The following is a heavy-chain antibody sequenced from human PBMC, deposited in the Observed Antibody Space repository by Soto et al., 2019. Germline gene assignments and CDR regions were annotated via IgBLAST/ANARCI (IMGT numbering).Heavy chain of an antibody. CDR2: IYYSGST. V-gene: IGHV4-61*03. CDR1: GGSVSSGNYY. J-gene: IGHJ4*02. CDR3: ASPIGYNHCFDY. D-gene: IGHD6-25*01. Sequence: PSETLSLTCTVSGGSVSSGNYYWSWIRQPPGKGLEWIGYIYYSGSTRYSPSFQGQVTISADKSINTAFLQWSSLKASDTAIYYCASPIGYNHCFDYWGQGTLVTVSS.